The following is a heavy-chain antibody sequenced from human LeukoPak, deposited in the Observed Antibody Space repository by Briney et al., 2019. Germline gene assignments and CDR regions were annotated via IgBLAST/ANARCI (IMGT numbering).Heavy chain of an antibody. V-gene: IGHV3-30*18. CDR2: ISYDGSNK. D-gene: IGHD4-17*01. CDR1: GFTFSSYG. CDR3: AKVDSSDYGDLRIPADY. Sequence: GGSLRLSCAASGFTFSSYGMHWVRQAPGKGLEWVAVISYDGSNKYYADSVKGRFTISRGNSKNTLYLQMNSLRVEDTAVYYCAKVDSSDYGDLRIPADYWGQGTLVIVSS. J-gene: IGHJ4*02.